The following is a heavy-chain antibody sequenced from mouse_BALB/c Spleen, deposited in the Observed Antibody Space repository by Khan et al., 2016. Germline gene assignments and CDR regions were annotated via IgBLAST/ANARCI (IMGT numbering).Heavy chain of an antibody. CDR2: IDPKTGVT. CDR1: GYTFPDYE. J-gene: IGHJ3*01. Sequence: QVQLKESGAELVRPGASVTLSCKASGYTFPDYELHWVKQTPVHGLEWIGVIDPKTGVTAYNQKFKGKATLTADKSSSTAYMELRSLTSEDSAVYYCTRSTFAYWGQGTLVTVSA. V-gene: IGHV1-15*01. CDR3: TRSTFAY.